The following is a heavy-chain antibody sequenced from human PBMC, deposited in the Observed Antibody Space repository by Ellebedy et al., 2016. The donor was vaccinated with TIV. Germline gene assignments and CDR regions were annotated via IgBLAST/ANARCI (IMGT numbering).Heavy chain of an antibody. CDR1: GYTFTTFA. D-gene: IGHD2-8*01. CDR3: ARDLGPLMYYFDY. V-gene: IGHV7-4-1*02. CDR2: IDTNTGNP. J-gene: IGHJ4*02. Sequence: AASVKVSCKASGYTFTTFAMNWVRQAPGQGLEWMGWIDTNTGNPMYAQDFTGRFVFSLDTSVSTAYLQISSLKTEDTAVYYCARDLGPLMYYFDYWGQGTLVTVSS.